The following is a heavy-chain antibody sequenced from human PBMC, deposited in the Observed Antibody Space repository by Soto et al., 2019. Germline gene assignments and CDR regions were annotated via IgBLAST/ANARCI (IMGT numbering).Heavy chain of an antibody. D-gene: IGHD3-22*01. V-gene: IGHV1-69*01. CDR1: GGTFSSYA. CDR2: IIPIFGTA. Sequence: QVQLVQSGAEVKKPGSSVKVSCKASGGTFSSYAISWVRQSPGQGLEWMGGIIPIFGTANYAQKVHGRVTIIAHEATSTAYVELSSMQSEVMAVYYGEREGYYASSGSYRWGQETLVTVSS. J-gene: IGHJ4*01. CDR3: EREGYYASSGSYR.